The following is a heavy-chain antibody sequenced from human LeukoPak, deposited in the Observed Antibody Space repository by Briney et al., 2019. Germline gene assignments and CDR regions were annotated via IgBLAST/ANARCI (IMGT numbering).Heavy chain of an antibody. CDR1: GGTFSSYA. V-gene: IGHV1-69*05. D-gene: IGHD3-22*01. J-gene: IGHJ4*02. Sequence: ASVKVSCKASGGTFSSYAISWVRQAPGQGLEWMGGIIPIFGTANYAQKFQGRVTITTDESTSTAYMELSSLRPEDTAVYYCARSPRSSGYYDPDYWGQGTLVTVSS. CDR2: IIPIFGTA. CDR3: ARSPRSSGYYDPDY.